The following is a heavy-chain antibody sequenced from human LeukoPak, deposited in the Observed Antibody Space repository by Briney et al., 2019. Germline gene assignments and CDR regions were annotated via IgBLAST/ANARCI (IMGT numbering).Heavy chain of an antibody. CDR3: ARRAGYSSSWYNYYYYGMDV. Sequence: SETLSLTCTVSGCSISSYYWSWIRQPPGKGLEWIGYIYYSGSTNYNPSLKSRVTISVDTSKNQFSLKLSSVTAADTAVYFCARRAGYSSSWYNYYYYGMDVWGQGTTVTVSS. CDR1: GCSISSYY. CDR2: IYYSGST. D-gene: IGHD6-13*01. J-gene: IGHJ6*02. V-gene: IGHV4-59*08.